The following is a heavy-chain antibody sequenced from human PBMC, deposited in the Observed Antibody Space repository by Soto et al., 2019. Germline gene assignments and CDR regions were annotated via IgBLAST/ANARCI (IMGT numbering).Heavy chain of an antibody. D-gene: IGHD6-19*01. Sequence: QVQLVESGGGVVQPGRSLRLSCAASGFTFSSYAMHWVRQAPGKGLEWVAVISYDGSNKYYADSVKGRFTISRDNSKNTLYLQMNSLRAEDTAVYYCARDRQWVVPGGYFQHWCQGTLVTVSS. J-gene: IGHJ1*01. CDR2: ISYDGSNK. CDR1: GFTFSSYA. CDR3: ARDRQWVVPGGYFQH. V-gene: IGHV3-30-3*01.